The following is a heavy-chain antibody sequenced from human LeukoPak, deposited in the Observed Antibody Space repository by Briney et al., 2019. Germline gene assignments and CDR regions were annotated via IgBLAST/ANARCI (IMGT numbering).Heavy chain of an antibody. D-gene: IGHD3-10*01. V-gene: IGHV4-4*07. CDR1: GGSISSYY. J-gene: IGHJ4*02. CDR3: ARGSYSTYYYGSGALFFFDY. Sequence: SETLSLTCTVSGGSISSYYWSWIRQPAGKGLEWIGRIYTSGSTNYNPSLKSRVTISVDTSKNQFSLKLSSVTAADTAVYYWARGSYSTYYYGSGALFFFDYWGQGTLVTVSS. CDR2: IYTSGST.